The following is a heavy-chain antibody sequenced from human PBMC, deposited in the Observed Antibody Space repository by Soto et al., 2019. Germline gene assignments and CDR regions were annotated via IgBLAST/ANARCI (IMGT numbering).Heavy chain of an antibody. CDR1: GFIFSNFV. V-gene: IGHV3-23*01. D-gene: IGHD6-19*01. CDR2: ISGSGTTT. CDR3: AKGARYSSGTIWFDT. J-gene: IGHJ5*02. Sequence: EVQLLELGGGLVQPGGSLRLSCAASGFIFSNFVMSWVRQAPGKGLEWVSAISGSGTTTYSADSVKGRFTISRDNSKNTLYLHMNSLRAEDTAVYYCAKGARYSSGTIWFDTWGQGTLVTVSS.